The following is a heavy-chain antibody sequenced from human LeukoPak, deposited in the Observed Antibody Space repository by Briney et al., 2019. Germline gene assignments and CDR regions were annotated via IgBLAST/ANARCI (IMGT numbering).Heavy chain of an antibody. D-gene: IGHD3-10*01. CDR2: FYYSGST. Sequence: PSETLSLTCTVSGGSISSYYWSWIRQPPGKGLEWIGYFYYSGSTNYNPSLKSRVTISVDTSKNQFSLKLSSVTAADTAVYYCARAYYFVSGFDYWGQGTLVTVSS. J-gene: IGHJ4*02. CDR3: ARAYYFVSGFDY. CDR1: GGSISSYY. V-gene: IGHV4-59*08.